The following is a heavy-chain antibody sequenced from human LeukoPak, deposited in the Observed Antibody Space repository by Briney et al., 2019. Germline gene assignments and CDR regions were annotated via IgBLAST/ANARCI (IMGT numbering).Heavy chain of an antibody. CDR1: GFTFSSYS. Sequence: PGGSLSLSCPASGFTFSSYSMNWVRQAAGKGLEWVSYISSSSSTIYYADSVKGRFTISRDNAKNSLYLQMNSLRAEDTAVYYCAKQIGYYDSSGIDYWGQGTLVTVSS. CDR3: AKQIGYYDSSGIDY. CDR2: ISSSSSTI. J-gene: IGHJ4*02. V-gene: IGHV3-48*04. D-gene: IGHD3-22*01.